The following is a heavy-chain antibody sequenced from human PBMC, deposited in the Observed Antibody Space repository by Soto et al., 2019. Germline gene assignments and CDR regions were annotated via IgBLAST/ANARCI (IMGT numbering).Heavy chain of an antibody. J-gene: IGHJ6*02. CDR1: GGSFSGYY. Sequence: PSETLSLTCAVYGGSFSGYYWSWIRQPPGKGLEWIGEINHSGSTNYNPSLKSRVTISVDTSKNQFSLKLSSVTAADTAVYYCASSMSSGWYSDWGQGTTVTVSS. CDR2: INHSGST. D-gene: IGHD6-19*01. CDR3: ASSMSSGWYSD. V-gene: IGHV4-34*01.